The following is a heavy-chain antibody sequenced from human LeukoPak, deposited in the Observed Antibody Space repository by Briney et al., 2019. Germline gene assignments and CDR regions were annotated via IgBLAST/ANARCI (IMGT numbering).Heavy chain of an antibody. CDR1: GYTLTELS. J-gene: IGHJ4*02. Sequence: GASVTVSCKVSGYTLTELSMHWVRQAPGKGLGWMGGFYPEDGETIYAQKFQGRVTMTEDTSTDTAYMELSSLRSEDTAVYYCATFETSGGYCSGGSCYIYWGQGTLVTVSS. CDR3: ATFETSGGYCSGGSCYIY. D-gene: IGHD2-15*01. V-gene: IGHV1-24*01. CDR2: FYPEDGET.